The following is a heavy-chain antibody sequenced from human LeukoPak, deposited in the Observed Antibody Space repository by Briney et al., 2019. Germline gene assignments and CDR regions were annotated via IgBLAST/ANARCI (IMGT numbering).Heavy chain of an antibody. CDR2: LYSGGST. CDR1: GFTFSSYA. J-gene: IGHJ4*02. CDR3: ARDSSPKGNFDY. Sequence: GGSLRLSCAASGFTFSSYAMSWVRQAPGKGLEWVSVLYSGGSTYYVDSVKGRFTISRDKSKNTLYLQMNSLRAEDTAVYYCARDSSPKGNFDYWGQGTLVTVSS. V-gene: IGHV3-53*01.